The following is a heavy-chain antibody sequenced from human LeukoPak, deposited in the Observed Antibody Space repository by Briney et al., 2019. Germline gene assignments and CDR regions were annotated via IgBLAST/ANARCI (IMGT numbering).Heavy chain of an antibody. D-gene: IGHD3-16*01. J-gene: IGHJ4*02. CDR3: ARDLPCYVWESCQDY. CDR1: GGTFSSYA. V-gene: IGHV1-8*02. CDR2: MNPNSGNT. Sequence: ASVKVSCKASGGTFSSYAISWVRQATGQGLEWMGWMNPNSGNTGYAQKFQGRVTMTRNTSISTAYMELSSLRSEDTAVYYCARDLPCYVWESCQDYWGQGTLVTVSS.